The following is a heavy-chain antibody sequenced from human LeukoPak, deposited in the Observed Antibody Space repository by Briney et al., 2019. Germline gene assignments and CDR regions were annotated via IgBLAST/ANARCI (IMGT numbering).Heavy chain of an antibody. V-gene: IGHV3-23*01. J-gene: IGHJ4*02. CDR3: AKGPSSGLPYYFDY. Sequence: GGSLRLSCAASGFTFSSYAMSWVRQAPGKGLEWVSTISGSGDYTYYADSVKGRFTISRDNPKNTLYLQMNSLRAEDTAVYYCAKGPSSGLPYYFDYWGQGTLVTVSS. CDR1: GFTFSSYA. CDR2: ISGSGDYT. D-gene: IGHD5-12*01.